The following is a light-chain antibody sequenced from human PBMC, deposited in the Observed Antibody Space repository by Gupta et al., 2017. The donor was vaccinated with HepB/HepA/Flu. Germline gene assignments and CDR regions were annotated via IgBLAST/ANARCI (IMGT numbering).Light chain of an antibody. V-gene: IGKV3-11*01. CDR3: QHRSNWPPT. CDR2: DAS. J-gene: IGKJ4*01. CDR1: QSVRSY. Sequence: EIVLTQSPATLSLSPGERATLSCRASQSVRSYLAWYQQKPGQAPRLLIYDASNRATGIPARFSGSGSGTEFTLTISSREPEDFAVYYCQHRSNWPPTFGGGTKVEIK.